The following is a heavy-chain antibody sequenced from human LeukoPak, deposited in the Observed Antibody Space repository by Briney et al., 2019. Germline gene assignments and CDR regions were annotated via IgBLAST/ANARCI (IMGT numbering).Heavy chain of an antibody. CDR2: MDQDATEK. CDR3: ARDRGYSTFDI. D-gene: IGHD5-18*01. J-gene: IGHJ3*02. CDR1: GFTFSSYW. Sequence: PGGSLRLSCAASGFTFSSYWMSWVRQAPGKGLEWVANMDQDATEKNYVGSVKGRFTISRDNAKKLLYLQMNSLRAEDTAVYYCARDRGYSTFDIWGQGTMVTVSS. V-gene: IGHV3-7*05.